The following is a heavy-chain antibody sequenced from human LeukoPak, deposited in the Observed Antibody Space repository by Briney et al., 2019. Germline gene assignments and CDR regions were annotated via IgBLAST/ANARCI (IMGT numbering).Heavy chain of an antibody. CDR3: TRGVQLERRYYNWFDP. CDR2: INPSRGST. V-gene: IGHV1-46*01. J-gene: IGHJ5*02. D-gene: IGHD1-1*01. Sequence: GASVKVSCKASGYTFTSYYIHWVRQAPEQGLEWMGMINPSRGSTSYAQKFQGGLTMTRDTSTSTVYMELSSLRSEDTAVYYCTRGVQLERRYYNWFDPWGQGTLVTVSS. CDR1: GYTFTSYY.